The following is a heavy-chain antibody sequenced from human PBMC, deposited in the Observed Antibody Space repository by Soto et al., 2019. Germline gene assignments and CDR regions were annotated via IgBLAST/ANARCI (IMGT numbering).Heavy chain of an antibody. Sequence: GGSLRLSCAASGFTFSGSAMHWVRQASGKGLEWVGRIRSKANSYATAYAASVNGRFTISRDDSKNTAYLQMNSLKTEDTAVYYCTQYYDSSGYYSEYFQHWGQGTLVTVSS. D-gene: IGHD3-22*01. CDR3: TQYYDSSGYYSEYFQH. V-gene: IGHV3-73*01. CDR2: IRSKANSYAT. CDR1: GFTFSGSA. J-gene: IGHJ1*01.